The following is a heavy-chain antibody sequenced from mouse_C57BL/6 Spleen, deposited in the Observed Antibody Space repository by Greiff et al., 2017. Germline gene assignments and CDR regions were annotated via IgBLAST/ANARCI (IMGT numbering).Heavy chain of an antibody. Sequence: VQLQQSGPGLVKPSQSLSLTCTVTGYSITSGYDWHWIRPFPGNKLEWMGYISYSGSTNYNPSLKSRISITDDTSKNHFFLKLNSVTTEDTATYYCARGENWGAMDYWGQGTSVTVSS. J-gene: IGHJ4*01. CDR3: ARGENWGAMDY. CDR2: ISYSGST. D-gene: IGHD4-1*01. CDR1: GYSITSGYD. V-gene: IGHV3-1*01.